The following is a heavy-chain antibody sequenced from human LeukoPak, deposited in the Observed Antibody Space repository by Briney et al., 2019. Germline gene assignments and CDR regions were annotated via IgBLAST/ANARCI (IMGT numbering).Heavy chain of an antibody. Sequence: GGSLRLSCAASGFTFSSYGMHWVRQAPGKGLEWVAFIRYDGSNKYYADSVKGRFTISRDNSKNTLYLQMNSLRAEETAVYYCAKDEGYCSSTSCSCDYWGEGTLVTVSS. D-gene: IGHD2-2*01. CDR2: IRYDGSNK. J-gene: IGHJ4*02. V-gene: IGHV3-30*02. CDR1: GFTFSSYG. CDR3: AKDEGYCSSTSCSCDY.